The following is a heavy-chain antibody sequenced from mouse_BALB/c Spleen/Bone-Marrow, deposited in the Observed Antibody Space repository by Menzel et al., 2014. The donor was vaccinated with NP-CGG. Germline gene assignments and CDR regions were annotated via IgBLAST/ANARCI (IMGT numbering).Heavy chain of an antibody. V-gene: IGHV7-3*02. Sequence: EVKLEESGGGLVQPGGFLRLSCATSGFTFTDHYMSWVRQPPGKALEWLGFIRKEANGYTTEYSASVKGRFTISRDNSQSIVYLQMNTLRAEDSATYYCARDYLYYFDYWGQGTTLTVSS. CDR3: ARDYLYYFDY. CDR2: IRKEANGYTT. D-gene: IGHD2-1*01. CDR1: GFTFTDHY. J-gene: IGHJ2*01.